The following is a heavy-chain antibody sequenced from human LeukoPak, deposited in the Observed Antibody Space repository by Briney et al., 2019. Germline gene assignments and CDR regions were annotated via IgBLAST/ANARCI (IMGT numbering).Heavy chain of an antibody. CDR2: ISKRGGIT. Sequence: GGSLRLSCAASGFTFTSYAMSWVRQAPGKGLEWVSTISKRGGITYYADSVKGRFTISRENSKNPLYLQMDSPGVEDTAVYYCARRAGGYSHPYDYWGQGILVTVSS. D-gene: IGHD4-23*01. CDR3: ARRAGGYSHPYDY. J-gene: IGHJ4*02. CDR1: GFTFTSYA. V-gene: IGHV3-23*01.